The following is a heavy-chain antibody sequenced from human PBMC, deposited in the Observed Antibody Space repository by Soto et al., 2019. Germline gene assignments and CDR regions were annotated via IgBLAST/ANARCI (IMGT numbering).Heavy chain of an antibody. V-gene: IGHV4-59*12. CDR3: ARVSGSYYYGMDV. CDR1: DGSIRSYY. Sequence: PSETMSLTSTVSDGSIRSYYWSWIRQPPGKGLEWIGYIYHSGSTNYNPSLKSRVTISVDKSKNQFSLKLSSVTAADTAVYYCARVSGSYYYGMDVWGQGTTVTVSS. CDR2: IYHSGST. J-gene: IGHJ6*02. D-gene: IGHD1-26*01.